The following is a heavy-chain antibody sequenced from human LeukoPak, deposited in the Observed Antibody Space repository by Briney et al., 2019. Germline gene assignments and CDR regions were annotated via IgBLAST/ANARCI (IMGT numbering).Heavy chain of an antibody. CDR1: GDSISSSGYS. CDR3: ARASCYTCGPDY. V-gene: IGHV4-30-2*01. Sequence: PSETLSLTCTVSGDSISSSGYSWNWIRQPPGKGLEWIGYIYPSGSTYYNPSLKSRVTLSVDRSKNGFSLKLSSVTAADTAVYYCARASCYTCGPDYWGQGTLVTVSS. J-gene: IGHJ4*02. D-gene: IGHD2-2*02. CDR2: IYPSGST.